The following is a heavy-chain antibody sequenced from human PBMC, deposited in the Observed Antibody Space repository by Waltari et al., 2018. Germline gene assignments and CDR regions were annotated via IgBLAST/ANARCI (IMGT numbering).Heavy chain of an antibody. CDR2: IYYSGST. V-gene: IGHV4-39*01. Sequence: QLQLQESGPGLVKPSETLSLTCTVSGGSISSSSYYWGWIRQPPGKGLEWIGSIYYSGSTYYNPSLKSRVTISVDTSKNQFSLKLSSVTAADTAVYYCARLAVLLWFGESIWGQGTMVTVSS. CDR1: GGSISSSSYY. J-gene: IGHJ3*02. D-gene: IGHD3-10*01. CDR3: ARLAVLLWFGESI.